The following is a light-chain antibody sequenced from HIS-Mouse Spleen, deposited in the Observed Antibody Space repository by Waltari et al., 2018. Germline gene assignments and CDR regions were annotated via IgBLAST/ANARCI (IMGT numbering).Light chain of an antibody. J-gene: IGKJ4*01. V-gene: IGKV1-9*01. CDR3: QQYGSS. CDR2: GAS. Sequence: DIQLTQSPSFLSASVGDRVTITCRASQGISSYLAWYQQKPGKAPKLLIYGASSRATGIPDRFSGSGSGTDFTLTISRLEPEDFAVYYCQQYGSSFGGGTKVEIK. CDR1: QGISSY.